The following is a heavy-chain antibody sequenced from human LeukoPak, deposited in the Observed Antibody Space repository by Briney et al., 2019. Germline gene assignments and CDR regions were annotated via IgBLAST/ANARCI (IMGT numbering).Heavy chain of an antibody. J-gene: IGHJ4*02. Sequence: ASVKVSCKASGYTFTGCYMHWVRQAPGQGLEWMGWINPNSGGTNYAQKFQGRVTMTRDTSISTAYMELSRLRSDDTAVYYCARDTIRSGSGLGWGQGTLVTVSS. CDR2: INPNSGGT. D-gene: IGHD3-10*01. CDR3: ARDTIRSGSGLG. V-gene: IGHV1-2*02. CDR1: GYTFTGCY.